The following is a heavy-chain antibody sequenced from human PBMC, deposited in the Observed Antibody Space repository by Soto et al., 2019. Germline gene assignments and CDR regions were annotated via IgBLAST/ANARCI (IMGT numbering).Heavy chain of an antibody. Sequence: EVQLLESGGGLVQPGGSLRLSCAASGFTFSSYAMSWVRQAPGKGLEWVSAISGSGGSTYYADSVKGRFTISRDNSKNTLYLQRNSLRAEYTAVYYCAKGRGGSPGGFDPWGQGTLVTVSS. CDR3: AKGRGGSPGGFDP. J-gene: IGHJ5*02. CDR2: ISGSGGST. CDR1: GFTFSSYA. V-gene: IGHV3-23*01. D-gene: IGHD3-16*01.